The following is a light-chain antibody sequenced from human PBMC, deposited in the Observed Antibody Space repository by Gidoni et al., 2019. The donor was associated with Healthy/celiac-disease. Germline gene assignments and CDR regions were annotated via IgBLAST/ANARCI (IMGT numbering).Light chain of an antibody. V-gene: IGKV4-1*01. J-gene: IGKJ2*01. CDR3: QQYYSTP. CDR2: WAS. CDR1: QSVLYSSNNKNY. Sequence: DIVMTQSPDSLAVSLGERATINCKSSQSVLYSSNNKNYLAWYQQKPGQPPKLLIYWASTRESGVPDRFSGSGSGTDFTLTISSLQVEDVAVYYCQQYYSTPFGQGTKLEIK.